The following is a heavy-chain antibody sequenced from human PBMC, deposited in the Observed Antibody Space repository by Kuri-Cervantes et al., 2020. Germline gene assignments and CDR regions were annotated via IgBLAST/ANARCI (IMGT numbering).Heavy chain of an antibody. V-gene: IGHV3-30*01. D-gene: IGHD3-3*01. Sequence: GGSLRLSCAASGFTFSSYAMHWVRQAPGKGLEWVAVISYDESNKYYADSVKGRFTISRDNSKNTLYLQMNSLRAEDTAVYYCARDVLRFLEWPLYLVFWGQGTLVTVSS. CDR2: ISYDESNK. CDR3: ARDVLRFLEWPLYLVF. J-gene: IGHJ4*02. CDR1: GFTFSSYA.